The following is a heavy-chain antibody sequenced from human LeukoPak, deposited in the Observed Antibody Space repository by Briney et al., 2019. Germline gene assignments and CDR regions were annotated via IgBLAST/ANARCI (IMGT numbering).Heavy chain of an antibody. CDR3: ARVAVIYYYYMEV. Sequence: GRSLRLSCAASGFTFRTYSMNWVRQAPWKGLEWVSHIGGSGSFIYYADSVKGRFTISRDNAENSVYLQMNSLRVEDTAVYYCARVAVIYYYYMEVWGKGTTVTVSS. CDR2: IGGSGSFI. D-gene: IGHD3-10*01. CDR1: GFTFRTYS. V-gene: IGHV3-48*01. J-gene: IGHJ6*03.